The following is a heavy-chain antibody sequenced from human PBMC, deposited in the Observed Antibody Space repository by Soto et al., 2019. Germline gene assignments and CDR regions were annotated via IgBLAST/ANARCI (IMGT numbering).Heavy chain of an antibody. CDR1: GGSINSYY. Sequence: SETLSLTCTVSGGSINSYYWSWIRQPPGKGLEWIGYIYYSGSTNYNPPLKSRVTISVDTSKNQFSLKLSSVTAADTAVYYCARGLLRTKYDYYGMDVWGQGTTVTVSS. CDR3: ARGLLRTKYDYYGMDV. V-gene: IGHV4-59*01. J-gene: IGHJ6*02. CDR2: IYYSGST. D-gene: IGHD3-10*01.